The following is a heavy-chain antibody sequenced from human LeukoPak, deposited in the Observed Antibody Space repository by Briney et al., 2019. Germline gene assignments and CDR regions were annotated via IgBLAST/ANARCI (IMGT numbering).Heavy chain of an antibody. CDR3: ARSIHDYGDYRPFWY. V-gene: IGHV1-69*05. CDR1: GGTFSSYA. J-gene: IGHJ4*02. CDR2: IIPISGTA. D-gene: IGHD4-17*01. Sequence: GASVKVSCKASGGTFSSYAISWVRQAPGQGLEWMGRIIPISGTANYAQKFQGRVTITTDESTSTAYMELSSLRSEDTAVYYCARSIHDYGDYRPFWYWGQGTLVTVSS.